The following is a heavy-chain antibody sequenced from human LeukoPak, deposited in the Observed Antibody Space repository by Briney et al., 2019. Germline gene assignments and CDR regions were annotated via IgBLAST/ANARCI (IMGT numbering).Heavy chain of an antibody. D-gene: IGHD3-22*01. CDR2: ISGSSGYT. J-gene: IGHJ4*02. Sequence: LTGGSLRLSCVGSGFTFSSYGMSWVRQAPGKGLEWVSVISGSSGYTSSADSVKGRFTISRDNSKYTLYLQMNSLRAEDTAVYYCARDSSYYDTSDYFDYWGQGTLVTVSS. CDR3: ARDSSYYDTSDYFDY. V-gene: IGHV3-23*01. CDR1: GFTFSSYG.